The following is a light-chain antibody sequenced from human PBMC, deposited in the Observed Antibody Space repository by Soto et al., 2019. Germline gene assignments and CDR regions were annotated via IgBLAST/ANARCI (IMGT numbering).Light chain of an antibody. Sequence: VVMTQSPGTLSVSPGEGVALSCRASQSVGNSLAWYQQKPGQAPRLLIYGASSRATGIPDRFSGSGSGTDFTLTISRLEPEDFAVYYCQQYGSPPITFGQGTRLEIK. V-gene: IGKV3-20*01. J-gene: IGKJ5*01. CDR1: QSVGNS. CDR3: QQYGSPPIT. CDR2: GAS.